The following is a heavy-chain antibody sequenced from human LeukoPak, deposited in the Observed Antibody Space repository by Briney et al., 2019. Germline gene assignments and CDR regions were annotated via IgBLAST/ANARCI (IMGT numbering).Heavy chain of an antibody. J-gene: IGHJ3*02. D-gene: IGHD3-22*01. Sequence: GASVKVSCKASGYTFTSYGISWVRQAPGQGLEWMGWISAYNGNTNYAQKLQGRVTMTTDTSTSTAYMELRSLRSDDTAVYYCARDRVPMIVVVPGVAFDIWGQGTVVTVSS. CDR1: GYTFTSYG. V-gene: IGHV1-18*01. CDR3: ARDRVPMIVVVPGVAFDI. CDR2: ISAYNGNT.